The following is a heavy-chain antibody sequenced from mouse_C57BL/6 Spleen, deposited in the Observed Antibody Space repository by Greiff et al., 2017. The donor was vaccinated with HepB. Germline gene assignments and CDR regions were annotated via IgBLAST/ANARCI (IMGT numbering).Heavy chain of an antibody. D-gene: IGHD2-3*01. CDR2: IWSGGST. V-gene: IGHV2-2*01. J-gene: IGHJ4*01. CDR1: GFSLTSYG. CDR3: ARNLPHDGYLYYAMDY. Sequence: QVHVKQSGPGLVQPSQSLSITCTVSGFSLTSYGVHWVRQSPGKGLEWLGVIWSGGSTDYNAAFISRLSISKDNSKSQVFFKMNSLQADDTAIYYCARNLPHDGYLYYAMDYWGQGTSVTVSS.